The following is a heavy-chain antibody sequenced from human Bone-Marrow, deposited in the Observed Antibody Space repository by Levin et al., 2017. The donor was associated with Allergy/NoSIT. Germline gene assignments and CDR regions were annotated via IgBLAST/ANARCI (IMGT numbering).Heavy chain of an antibody. D-gene: IGHD5-12*01. V-gene: IGHV4-34*01. CDR1: GGSLSDFY. Sequence: PSQTLSLTCAVYGGSLSDFYWSWIRQPPGKGLEWIGEINHAGATNYSPSLKSRVTIFLGTPTNQFSLRLNSVTAADTGIYYCARVKYRDFDSFGFDTWGQGTLVTVSS. CDR3: ARVKYRDFDSFGFDT. J-gene: IGHJ5*02. CDR2: INHAGAT.